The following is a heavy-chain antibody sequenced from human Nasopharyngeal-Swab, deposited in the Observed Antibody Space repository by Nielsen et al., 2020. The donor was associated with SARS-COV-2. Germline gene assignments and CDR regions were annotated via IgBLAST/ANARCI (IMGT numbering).Heavy chain of an antibody. V-gene: IGHV3-21*01. CDR3: ASLRYYDFWSGYYPKDYYYYMDV. D-gene: IGHD3-3*01. CDR2: ISSSSSYI. CDR1: GFTFSSYS. Sequence: GESLKISCAASGFTFSSYSMNWVRQAPGKGLEWVSSISSSSSYIYYADSVKGRFTISRDNAKNSLYLQMNSLRAEDTAVYYCASLRYYDFWSGYYPKDYYYYMDVWGKGTTVTV. J-gene: IGHJ6*03.